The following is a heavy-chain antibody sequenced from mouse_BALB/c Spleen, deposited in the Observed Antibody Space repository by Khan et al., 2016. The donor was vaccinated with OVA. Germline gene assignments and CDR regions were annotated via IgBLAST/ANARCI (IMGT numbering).Heavy chain of an antibody. Sequence: QVQLKESGAELARPGASVKMSCKASDYTFTSYTMHWVKQRPGQGLEWIGYINPSSNYTNSNQKFKDKATLTADKSSSTAYMQLSSLTSEDSAVYYGAKEGAYYGNDGWFAYWGQGTLVTVSA. CDR2: INPSSNYT. CDR3: AKEGAYYGNDGWFAY. CDR1: DYTFTSYT. V-gene: IGHV1-4*01. J-gene: IGHJ3*01. D-gene: IGHD2-14*01.